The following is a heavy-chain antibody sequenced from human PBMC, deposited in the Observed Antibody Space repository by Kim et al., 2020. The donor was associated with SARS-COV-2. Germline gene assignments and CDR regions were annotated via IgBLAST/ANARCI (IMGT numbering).Heavy chain of an antibody. CDR1: GFTVSSCW. V-gene: IGHV3-7*01. J-gene: IGHJ3*02. CDR2: INQDENQK. D-gene: IGHD6-19*01. Sequence: VETLRLSCAASGFTVSSCWMTWVRQAPGTGLGWEAIINQDENQKYYVNSVQRRFTISRDNAKNSLYLQMNSLRAEDTAVYYCARDGALYSSGKHSCDIWG. CDR3: ARDGALYSSGKHSCDI.